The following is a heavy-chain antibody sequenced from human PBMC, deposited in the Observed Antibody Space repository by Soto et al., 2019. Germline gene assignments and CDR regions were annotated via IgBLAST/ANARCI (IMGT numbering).Heavy chain of an antibody. Sequence: VGSLRLSCAASGFTFSSYEMNWVRQAPGKGLEWVSYISSSGTTMYYADSVKGRFTISRDNAKNSLYLQMNSLRAEDTAVYYCASEEYYSRGDSYVYRPNCFDYCRHRTLVTVSS. D-gene: IGHD5-18*01. CDR3: ASEEYYSRGDSYVYRPNCFDY. CDR2: ISSSGTTM. CDR1: GFTFSSYE. V-gene: IGHV3-48*03. J-gene: IGHJ4*01.